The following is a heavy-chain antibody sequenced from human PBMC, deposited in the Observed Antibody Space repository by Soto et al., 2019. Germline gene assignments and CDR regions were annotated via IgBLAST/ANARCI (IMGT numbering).Heavy chain of an antibody. CDR2: VTANGGGT. J-gene: IGHJ6*02. CDR3: ASLGVGDWANYYYYYGMDV. Sequence: GSLRLSCAATGFTFSVYAMTWVRQAPGKGLEWVSAVTANGGGTYSADSVKGRFTISRDNSKNTLFLQMNSLRAEDTAVYYCASLGVGDWANYYYYYGMDVWGQGTTVTVSS. CDR1: GFTFSVYA. D-gene: IGHD2-21*02. V-gene: IGHV3-23*01.